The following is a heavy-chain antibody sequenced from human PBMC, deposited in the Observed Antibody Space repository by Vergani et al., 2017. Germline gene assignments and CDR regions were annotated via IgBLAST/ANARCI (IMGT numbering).Heavy chain of an antibody. CDR3: AREESMGNYFFDY. CDR1: GGSNSSSSYY. J-gene: IGHJ4*02. CDR2: IYYSGST. D-gene: IGHD1-7*01. Sequence: QLQLQESGPGLVKPSETLSLTCTVSGGSNSSSSYYWGWIRQPPGKGLEWIGSIYYSGSTYYNPSLKSRVTISVDTSKNQFSLKLSSVTAADTAVYYCAREESMGNYFFDYWGQGTLVTVSS. V-gene: IGHV4-39*07.